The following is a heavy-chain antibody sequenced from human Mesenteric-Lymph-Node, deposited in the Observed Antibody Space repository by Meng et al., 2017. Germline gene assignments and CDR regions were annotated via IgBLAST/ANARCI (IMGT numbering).Heavy chain of an antibody. V-gene: IGHV1-3*01. Sequence: VQLWQSGAEVKKPGASVKVSCKASGYTFTNYPIHWVRQAPGQRLECMGWIDAGNGYTKYSQKFQGRVTITRDTSASTAYMELSSLRSEDTAVYYCATVGAEGVDYFDFWGQGTLVTVSS. CDR2: IDAGNGYT. J-gene: IGHJ4*02. D-gene: IGHD1-26*01. CDR1: GYTFTNYP. CDR3: ATVGAEGVDYFDF.